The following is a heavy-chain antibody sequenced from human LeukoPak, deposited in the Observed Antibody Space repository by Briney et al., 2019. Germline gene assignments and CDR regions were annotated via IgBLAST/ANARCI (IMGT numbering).Heavy chain of an antibody. V-gene: IGHV4-39*07. CDR3: ARDLRRDGYGRTLNDY. CDR2: IYHSGST. CDR1: GGSISSSSYY. Sequence: PSETLSLTCTVSGGSISSSSYYWGWIRQPPGKGLEWIGNIYHSGSTYYNPSVKSRVNISVDTSKNQFSLKLNSVTAADTAVYYCARDLRRDGYGRTLNDYWGQGTLVTVSS. D-gene: IGHD5-24*01. J-gene: IGHJ4*02.